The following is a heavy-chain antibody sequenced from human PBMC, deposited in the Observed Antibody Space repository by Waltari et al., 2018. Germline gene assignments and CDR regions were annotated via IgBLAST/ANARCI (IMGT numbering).Heavy chain of an antibody. CDR1: GGSISSGSYS. CDR2: IYTSGST. Sequence: QVQLQESGPGLVKPSQTLSLTCTVSGGSISSGSYSWSWIRQPAGKGLEWIGRIYTSGSTNYNPSLKSRVTISVDTSKNQFSLKLSSVTAADTAVYYCARDHTMTHDAFDIWGQGTMVTVSS. J-gene: IGHJ3*02. V-gene: IGHV4-61*02. D-gene: IGHD3-22*01. CDR3: ARDHTMTHDAFDI.